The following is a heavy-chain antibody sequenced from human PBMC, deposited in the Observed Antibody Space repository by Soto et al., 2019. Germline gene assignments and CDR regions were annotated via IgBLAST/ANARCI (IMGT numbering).Heavy chain of an antibody. J-gene: IGHJ4*02. CDR2: MSYDGSKE. D-gene: IGHD6-19*01. CDR3: ARGGHSGWLGHFDY. CDR1: GFTFSYYS. V-gene: IGHV3-30*04. Sequence: QVQLVESGGGVVQPGTSLRLSCAASGFTFSYYSFHWVRQAPGKGLEWVAVMSYDGSKEYYADSMKGRVTISRDNSKNTVYLQMTSLRPEDTAMYFCARGGHSGWLGHFDYWGQGALVTVSS.